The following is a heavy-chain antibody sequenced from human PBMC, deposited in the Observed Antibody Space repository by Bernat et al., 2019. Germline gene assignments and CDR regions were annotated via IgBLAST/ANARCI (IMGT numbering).Heavy chain of an antibody. D-gene: IGHD6-13*01. V-gene: IGHV3-33*01. Sequence: QVQLVESGGGVVQPGRSLRLSCAASGFTFSSYGMHWVRQAPGKGLGWVAVLWYDGSNKYSADDVKGRFTISRENSKTTLYVQMISLRAEDTAVYYCARDPRSSSLLWWYFDLWGRGTLVTVSS. CDR3: ARDPRSSSLLWWYFDL. J-gene: IGHJ2*01. CDR1: GFTFSSYG. CDR2: LWYDGSNK.